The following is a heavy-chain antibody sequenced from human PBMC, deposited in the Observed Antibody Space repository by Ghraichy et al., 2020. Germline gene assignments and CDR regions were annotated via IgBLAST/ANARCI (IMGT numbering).Heavy chain of an antibody. CDR1: GFTFSSSS. J-gene: IGHJ4*02. Sequence: GGSPRLSCATSGFTFSSSSINWVRQAPGKGLEWLSYISSGSTTIYYTDSVKGRFTISRDNAKNSLYLQMNSLTDEDTAVYYCARGREYSAYDAFDYWGQGTLVTVSS. CDR2: ISSGSTTI. CDR3: ARGREYSAYDAFDY. D-gene: IGHD5-12*01. V-gene: IGHV3-48*02.